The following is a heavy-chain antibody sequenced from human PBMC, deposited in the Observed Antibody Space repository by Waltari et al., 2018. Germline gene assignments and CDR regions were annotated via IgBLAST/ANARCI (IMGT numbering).Heavy chain of an antibody. CDR2: IHPSASET. V-gene: IGHV5-51*01. CDR3: ARGTPYDY. Sequence: EVQLVQSGAEVKKPGESLKISCKASGYNFTSYWIGWVRQMPGKGLEWVGIIHPSASETRYSPSFRGQVTISVDKSITTAYLQLSSLESPDTAMYYCARGTPYDYWGQGTLVTAAS. CDR1: GYNFTSYW. D-gene: IGHD1-1*01. J-gene: IGHJ4*02.